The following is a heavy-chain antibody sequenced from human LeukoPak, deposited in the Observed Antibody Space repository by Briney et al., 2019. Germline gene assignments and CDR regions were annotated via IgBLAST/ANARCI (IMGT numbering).Heavy chain of an antibody. CDR2: VSGSGSSR. V-gene: IGHV3-23*01. CDR1: GFTFTTYA. CDR3: ARDSGFWSGYSVAWFDP. D-gene: IGHD3-3*01. Sequence: PGGSLRLSCAASGFTFTTYAMSWVRQAPGEGLEWVSIVSGSGSSRNYADSVKGRFTISRDNSKNTLYLQMNSLSVEDTAVYYCARDSGFWSGYSVAWFDPWGQGTLVTVSS. J-gene: IGHJ5*02.